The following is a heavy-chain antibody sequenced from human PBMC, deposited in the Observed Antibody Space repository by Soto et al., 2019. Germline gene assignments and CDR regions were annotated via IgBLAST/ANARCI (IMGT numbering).Heavy chain of an antibody. CDR3: AKDWGTTVIGGWFDS. CDR2: ISGHAGAT. D-gene: IGHD1-1*01. CDR1: GFNFRSHA. V-gene: IGHV3-23*01. J-gene: IGHJ5*01. Sequence: EVQLLESGGGLVQPGGSLRVSCAVSGFNFRSHAMSWVRQAPGKGLEWVSGISGHAGATYYTDSVKGRFTISRDNSKNTLFLQMNSLIAEDTAIYYCAKDWGTTVIGGWFDSWGQGTLVSVSS.